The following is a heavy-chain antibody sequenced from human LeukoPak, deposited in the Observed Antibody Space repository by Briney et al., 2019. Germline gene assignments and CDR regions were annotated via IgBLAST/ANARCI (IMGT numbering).Heavy chain of an antibody. CDR2: ISWNSGSI. V-gene: IGHV3-9*01. D-gene: IGHD3-9*01. CDR1: GFTFDDYA. Sequence: GRSLRLSCAASGFTFDDYAMHWVRQAPGKGLEWVSGISWNSGSIGYADSVKGRFTISRDNAKNSLYLRMNSLRAEDTALYYCAKDMGDYYILTGYYDYWGQGTLDT. J-gene: IGHJ4*02. CDR3: AKDMGDYYILTGYYDY.